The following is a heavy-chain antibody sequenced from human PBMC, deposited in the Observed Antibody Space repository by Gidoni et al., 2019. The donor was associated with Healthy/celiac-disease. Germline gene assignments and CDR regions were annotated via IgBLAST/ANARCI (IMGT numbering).Heavy chain of an antibody. CDR1: GFTFSRYA. CDR2: MSGSGGST. Sequence: EVQLLESGGGLVQPGGSLSLSCAASGFTFSRYAMSWVRQAPGKGLAGVAAMSGSGGSTYYADSVKGRFTISRDNSKNTLYLQMNSLRAEDTAVYYCAKDYYDSSGVFYYFDYWGQGTLVTVSS. V-gene: IGHV3-23*01. J-gene: IGHJ4*02. CDR3: AKDYYDSSGVFYYFDY. D-gene: IGHD3-22*01.